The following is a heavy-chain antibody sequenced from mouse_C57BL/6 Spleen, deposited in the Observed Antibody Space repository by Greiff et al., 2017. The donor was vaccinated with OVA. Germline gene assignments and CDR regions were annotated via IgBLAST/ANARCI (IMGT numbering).Heavy chain of an antibody. CDR3: ARDTTVVAFDD. CDR2: IHPNSGST. CDR1: GYTFTSYW. J-gene: IGHJ2*01. Sequence: QVQLQQPGAELVKPGASVKLSCKASGYTFTSYWMHWVKQRPGQGLEWIGMIHPNSGSTNYNEKFKSKATLTVDKSSSTAYMQLSSLTSEDSAVYYCARDTTVVAFDDWGQGTTLTVSS. D-gene: IGHD1-1*01. V-gene: IGHV1-64*01.